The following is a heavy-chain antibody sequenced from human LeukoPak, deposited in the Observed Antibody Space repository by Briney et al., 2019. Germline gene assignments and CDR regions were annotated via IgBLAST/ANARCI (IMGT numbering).Heavy chain of an antibody. Sequence: SVKVSCKASGGTFSSYAVSWVRQAPGQGLEWMGGIIPIFGTANYAQKFQGRVTITTDESTSTAYMELSSLRSEDTAVYYCARGASGWYTNWFDPWGQGTLVTVSS. V-gene: IGHV1-69*05. J-gene: IGHJ5*02. CDR2: IIPIFGTA. D-gene: IGHD6-19*01. CDR3: ARGASGWYTNWFDP. CDR1: GGTFSSYA.